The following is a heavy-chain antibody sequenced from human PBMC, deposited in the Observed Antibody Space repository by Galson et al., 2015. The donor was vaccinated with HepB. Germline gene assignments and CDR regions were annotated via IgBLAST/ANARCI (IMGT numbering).Heavy chain of an antibody. CDR1: GFTFSSYE. CDR3: ARTADYYDSSGCVDY. D-gene: IGHD3-22*01. CDR2: ISSSGSTV. J-gene: IGHJ4*02. Sequence: SLRLSCAASGFTFSSYEMNWVRQAPGKGLEWVSYISSSGSTVYYADSVKGRFTISKDNAKNSLYLQMNSLRAEDTAVYYCARTADYYDSSGCVDYWGQGTLVTASS. V-gene: IGHV3-48*03.